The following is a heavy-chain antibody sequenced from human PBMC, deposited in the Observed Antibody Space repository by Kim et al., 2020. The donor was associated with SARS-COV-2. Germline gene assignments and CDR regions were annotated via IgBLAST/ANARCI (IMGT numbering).Heavy chain of an antibody. Sequence: GGSLRLSCAASGFTFSSYAMHWVRQAPGKGLEWVAVISYDGSNKYYADSVKGRFTISRDNSKNTLYLQMNSLRAEDTAVYYCARDPWFSPAPVVTPGFDYWGQGTLVTVSS. CDR1: GFTFSSYA. J-gene: IGHJ4*02. CDR3: ARDPWFSPAPVVTPGFDY. D-gene: IGHD2-21*02. CDR2: ISYDGSNK. V-gene: IGHV3-30*04.